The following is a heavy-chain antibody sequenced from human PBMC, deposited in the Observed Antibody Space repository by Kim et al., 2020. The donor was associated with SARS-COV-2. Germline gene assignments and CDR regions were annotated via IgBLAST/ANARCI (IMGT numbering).Heavy chain of an antibody. CDR3: AKLVVVAAQDAFDI. V-gene: IGHV3-23*01. J-gene: IGHJ3*02. D-gene: IGHD2-15*01. Sequence: ADSVKGRFTNSRDNSKNTLYLEMNSLRAEDTAVYYCAKLVVVAAQDAFDIWGQGTMVTVSS.